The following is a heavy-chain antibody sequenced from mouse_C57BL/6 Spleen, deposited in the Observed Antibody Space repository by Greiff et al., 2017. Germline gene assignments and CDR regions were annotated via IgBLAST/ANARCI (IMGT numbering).Heavy chain of an antibody. CDR2: INPNNGGT. D-gene: IGHD1-1*01. CDR3: ARKGGSSYVWFAY. V-gene: IGHV1-18*01. Sequence: EVQLQQSGPELVKPGASVKIPCKASGYTFTDYNMDWVKQSHGKSLEWIGDINPNNGGTIDNQKFKGKATLTVDKSSSTAYMELRSLTSEDTAVYYCARKGGSSYVWFAYWGQGTLVTVSA. CDR1: GYTFTDYN. J-gene: IGHJ3*01.